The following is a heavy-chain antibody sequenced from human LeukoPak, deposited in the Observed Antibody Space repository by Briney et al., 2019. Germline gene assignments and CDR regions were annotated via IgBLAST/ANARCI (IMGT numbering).Heavy chain of an antibody. J-gene: IGHJ4*02. CDR2: LNPNNGGT. Sequence: ASVMRSCKASGYTFSGYFMHWVRQAPGQGLEWMGWLNPNNGGTNYAQRFQGRVTMTRDTSISTAYMELSRLTSDDTAVYFCARGAEYGSFAYWGQGTLVTVSS. D-gene: IGHD2-2*01. V-gene: IGHV1-2*02. CDR3: ARGAEYGSFAY. CDR1: GYTFSGYF.